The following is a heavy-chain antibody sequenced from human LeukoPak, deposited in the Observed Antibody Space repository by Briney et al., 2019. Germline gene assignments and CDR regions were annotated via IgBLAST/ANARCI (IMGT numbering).Heavy chain of an antibody. CDR3: AGAWGSPYFDY. Sequence: ASVKVSCKASGYTFTAYYMHWVRQAPGQGLEWMGCINANSGGTDYVQKFQGRVTMTRDTSISTAYMELSGLTSDDTAVYYCAGAWGSPYFDYWGQGTLVTVPS. CDR2: INANSGGT. J-gene: IGHJ4*02. D-gene: IGHD7-27*01. V-gene: IGHV1-2*02. CDR1: GYTFTAYY.